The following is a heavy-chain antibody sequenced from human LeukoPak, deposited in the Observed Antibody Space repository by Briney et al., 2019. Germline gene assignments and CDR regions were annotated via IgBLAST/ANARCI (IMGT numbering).Heavy chain of an antibody. D-gene: IGHD5-18*01. CDR1: GCTFSSYA. J-gene: IGHJ4*02. V-gene: IGHV1-69*06. CDR3: ARERDIQLWSFDY. CDR2: IIPIFGTA. Sequence: SVKVSCKASGCTFSSYAISWVRQAPGQGLEWMGRIIPIFGTANYAQKFQGRVTITADKSTSTAYMELSSLRSEDTAVYYCARERDIQLWSFDYWGQGTLVTVSS.